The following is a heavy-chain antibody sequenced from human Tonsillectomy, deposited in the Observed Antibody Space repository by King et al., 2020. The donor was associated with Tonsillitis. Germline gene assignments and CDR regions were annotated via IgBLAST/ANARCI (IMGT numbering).Heavy chain of an antibody. V-gene: IGHV3-11*06. CDR1: GFDLSDSY. CDR3: ARQKGVQCFGESTYFFDS. J-gene: IGHJ4*02. D-gene: IGHD3-10*01. CDR2: ITSTRRYT. Sequence: VQLVESGGGLVKPGGSLRLFCAASGFDLSDSYVAWVRQAPGKGLEWISYISRSITSTRRYTNYADSVKGRFTISIDNANNSVFLQMNSLRVEDTAVSYRARQKGVQCFGESTYFFDSWGPGTLVTVSS.